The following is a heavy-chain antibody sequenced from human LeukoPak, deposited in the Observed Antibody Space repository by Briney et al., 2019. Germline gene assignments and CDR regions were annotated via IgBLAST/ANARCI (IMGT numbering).Heavy chain of an antibody. CDR1: GYTFTGYY. J-gene: IGHJ6*02. Sequence: ASVKVSCKASGYTFTGYYMHWVRQAPGQGLEWMGWINPNSGGTNYAQKFQGWVTMTRDTSISTAYMELSRLRSDDTAVYYCARFERSYYGMDVWGQGTTVTVSS. CDR2: INPNSGGT. CDR3: ARFERSYYGMDV. D-gene: IGHD1-1*01. V-gene: IGHV1-2*04.